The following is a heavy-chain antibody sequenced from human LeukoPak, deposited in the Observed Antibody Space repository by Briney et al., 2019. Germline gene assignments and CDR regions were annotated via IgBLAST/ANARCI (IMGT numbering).Heavy chain of an antibody. D-gene: IGHD6-19*01. V-gene: IGHV4-59*01. CDR1: LGSISSYY. J-gene: IGHJ3*02. Sequence: SESLSLTRSVSLGSISSYYWSWIRQPPARGLGWIGYIYYRGSTNYNPSLKSRVTISIDTSKNQFSLKLSSVTAADTAVYYCARVYQWLGQTFDICGQGKMVTVSS. CDR2: IYYRGST. CDR3: ARVYQWLGQTFDI.